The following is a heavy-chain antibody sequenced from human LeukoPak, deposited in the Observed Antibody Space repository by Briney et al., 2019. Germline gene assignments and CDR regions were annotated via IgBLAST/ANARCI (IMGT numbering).Heavy chain of an antibody. Sequence: TSETLSLTCAVYGGSFSGYYWSWLRQTPLKGLEWLGQVNDSGSANYNPSLRSRVTMSVDTSKNQFSMKLTSVTAADTAVYFCASSYYDTVGFSPFDYWGQGTLVTVSS. J-gene: IGHJ4*02. V-gene: IGHV4-34*01. CDR1: GGSFSGYY. CDR3: ASSYYDTVGFSPFDY. CDR2: VNDSGSA. D-gene: IGHD3-22*01.